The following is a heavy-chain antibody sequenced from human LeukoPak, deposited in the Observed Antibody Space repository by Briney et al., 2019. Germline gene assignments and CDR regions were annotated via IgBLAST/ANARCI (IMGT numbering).Heavy chain of an antibody. CDR2: ISYDGSNK. CDR1: GFTFSSYA. V-gene: IGHV3-30*01. D-gene: IGHD3-10*01. J-gene: IGHJ4*02. CDR3: ARDFFSYYGSGSYYNAPSYFDY. Sequence: GGSLMLSCAASGFTFSSYAMHWVRQAPGKGLEWVAVISYDGSNKYYADSVKGRFTISRDNSKNTLYLQMNSLRAEDTAVYYCARDFFSYYGSGSYYNAPSYFDYWGQGTLVTVSS.